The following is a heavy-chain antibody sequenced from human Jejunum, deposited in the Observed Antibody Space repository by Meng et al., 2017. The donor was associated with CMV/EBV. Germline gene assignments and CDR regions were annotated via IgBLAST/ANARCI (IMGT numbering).Heavy chain of an antibody. D-gene: IGHD2-2*02. CDR1: TYS. V-gene: IGHV3-21*01. Sequence: TYSLTWVRQAPGKGLEWVSSISGSGDNIYYADSVKGRFTISRDNAKNSLFLQMNSLRAEDTAVYYCARGLMGCTSTSCYSGWFDPWGQGTLVTVSS. CDR2: ISGSGDNI. J-gene: IGHJ5*02. CDR3: ARGLMGCTSTSCYSGWFDP.